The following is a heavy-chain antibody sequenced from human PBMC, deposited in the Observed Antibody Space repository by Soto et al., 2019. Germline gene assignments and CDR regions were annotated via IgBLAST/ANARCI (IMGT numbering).Heavy chain of an antibody. CDR3: AMTRSPTVSSPLDY. CDR1: GYTFINYA. Sequence: ASVKVSCKASGYTFINYAIHWVRQAPGQRLEWMGWINAGNGDTKYSQKFQGRVTMTTDTSTSTAYMELRSLRSDDTAVYYCAMTRSPTVSSPLDYSGQGTLVNVS. CDR2: INAGNGDT. J-gene: IGHJ4*02. V-gene: IGHV1-3*01. D-gene: IGHD6-13*01.